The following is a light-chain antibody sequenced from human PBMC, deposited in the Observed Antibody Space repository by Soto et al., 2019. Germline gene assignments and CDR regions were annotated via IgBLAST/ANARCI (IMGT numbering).Light chain of an antibody. Sequence: EIVLTQSPATVSVSPGETNNLSLQARLEFLGQRAWDQQKPGQASRHLLLGASTRASGIPARFGGSGSGADFTLTIRSLQSEDFTTYYCQQYNEWPPFTFGQGTRLEIK. CDR2: GAS. CDR3: QQYNEWPPFT. CDR1: EFLGQ. V-gene: IGKV3-15*01. J-gene: IGKJ5*01.